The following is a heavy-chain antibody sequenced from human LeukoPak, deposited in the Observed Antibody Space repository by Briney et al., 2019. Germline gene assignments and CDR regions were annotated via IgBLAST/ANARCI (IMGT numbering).Heavy chain of an antibody. J-gene: IGHJ4*02. V-gene: IGHV1-18*01. CDR2: ISTYDGNT. CDR1: VYTFTSYG. CDR3: ARDGVVTPYYFDY. Sequence: ASVKVSCKASVYTFTSYGISWVGQAPGQGLEWMGWISTYDGNTNYAQHLQDRFTMTTDTSTSTVYMELRSLRSDDTAVYYCARDGVVTPYYFDYCGQGTLVTVSS. D-gene: IGHD3-3*01.